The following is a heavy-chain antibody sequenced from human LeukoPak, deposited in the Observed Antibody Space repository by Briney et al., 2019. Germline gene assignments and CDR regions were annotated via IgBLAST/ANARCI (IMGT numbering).Heavy chain of an antibody. CDR2: IRYDGSNK. CDR3: VGIAAAPFDY. J-gene: IGHJ4*02. V-gene: IGHV3-30*02. D-gene: IGHD6-13*01. CDR1: GFTFSSYG. Sequence: PGGSLRLSCAASGFTFSSYGMHWVRQAPGKGLEWVAFIRYDGSNKYYADSVKGRFTISRDNSKNTLYLQMNSLRAEDTAVYYCVGIAAAPFDYWGQGTLVTVSS.